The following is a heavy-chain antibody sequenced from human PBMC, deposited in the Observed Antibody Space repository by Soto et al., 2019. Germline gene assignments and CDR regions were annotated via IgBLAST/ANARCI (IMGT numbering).Heavy chain of an antibody. CDR3: ARGLLYYDFWSGYYGMDV. Sequence: PSETLSLTCAVYGGSFIGYYWSWIRQPPGKGLEWIGEINHSGSTNYNPSLKSRVTISVDTSKNQFSLKLSSVTAADTAVYYCARGLLYYDFWSGYYGMDVWGQGTTVTVSS. CDR2: INHSGST. V-gene: IGHV4-34*01. CDR1: GGSFIGYY. J-gene: IGHJ6*02. D-gene: IGHD3-3*01.